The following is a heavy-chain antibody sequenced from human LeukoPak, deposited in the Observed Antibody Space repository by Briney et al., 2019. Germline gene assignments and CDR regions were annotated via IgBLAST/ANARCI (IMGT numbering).Heavy chain of an antibody. J-gene: IGHJ6*03. D-gene: IGHD2/OR15-2a*01. Sequence: GGSLRLSCAASGFTFSSYAMSWVRQAPGKGLEWVSAISGSGGSTYYADSVKGRFTLSRDNSKNTLYLQMNSLRAEDTAVYYCAKDSGGSTTLRYYYYMDVWGKGTTVTVSS. CDR2: ISGSGGST. V-gene: IGHV3-23*01. CDR1: GFTFSSYA. CDR3: AKDSGGSTTLRYYYYMDV.